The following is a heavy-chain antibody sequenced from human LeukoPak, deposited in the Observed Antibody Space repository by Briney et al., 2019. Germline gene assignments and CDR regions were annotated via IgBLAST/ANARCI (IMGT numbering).Heavy chain of an antibody. J-gene: IGHJ4*02. CDR1: GFDF. V-gene: IGHV3-23*01. D-gene: IGHD3-22*01. CDR3: AKDQRTGAYYYDSSGYYALDY. CDR2: ISGSGGST. Sequence: GGSLRLSCAASGFDFCVRQAPGKGLEWVSAISGSGGSTYYADSVKGRFTISRDNSKNTLYLQMNSLRAEDTAVYYCAKDQRTGAYYYDSSGYYALDYWGQGTLVTVSS.